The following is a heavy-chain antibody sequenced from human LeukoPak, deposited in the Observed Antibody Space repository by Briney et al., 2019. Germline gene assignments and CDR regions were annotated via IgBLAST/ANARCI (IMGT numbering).Heavy chain of an antibody. CDR2: IYYSGSS. CDR1: GGTISGYH. V-gene: IGHV4-59*01. CDR3: ARVPRSYYYYYSMDV. Sequence: PSETLSLTCNVSGGTISGYHWSWIWQPPGKGLEWLGYIYYSGSSNYNPSLKSRVTMSADTSKNQFSLKLSSVTAADTAVYYCARVPRSYYYYYSMDVWGKGTTVTVSS. J-gene: IGHJ6*03.